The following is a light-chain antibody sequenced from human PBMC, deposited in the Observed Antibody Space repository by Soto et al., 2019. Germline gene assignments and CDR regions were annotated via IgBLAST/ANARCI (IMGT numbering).Light chain of an antibody. J-gene: IGKJ5*01. CDR1: QSVSTN. V-gene: IGKV3-15*01. Sequence: TQSPGTLSSSPGERATLSCRASQSVSTNLAWYQQKPGQVPSLLIYGASTRASGIPARFSGSGSGTEFTLTIGSLQSEDFAVYYCQQYSSSPSFGQGTRLEIK. CDR3: QQYSSSPS. CDR2: GAS.